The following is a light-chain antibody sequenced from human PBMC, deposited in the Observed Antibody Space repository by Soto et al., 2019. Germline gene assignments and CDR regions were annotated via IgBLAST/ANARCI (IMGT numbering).Light chain of an antibody. J-gene: IGLJ1*01. V-gene: IGLV2-14*01. CDR2: EVT. CDR1: SSDIGGYNY. CDR3: SSYSSKTPPYV. Sequence: QSALAHPASVSGSPGQSITISCTGGSSDIGGYNYVSWYQQHPGRAPRLLILEVTNRPSGVPDRFSGSKSGNTASLIIRGLQAEDEADYFCSSYSSKTPPYVVGTGTKLTVL.